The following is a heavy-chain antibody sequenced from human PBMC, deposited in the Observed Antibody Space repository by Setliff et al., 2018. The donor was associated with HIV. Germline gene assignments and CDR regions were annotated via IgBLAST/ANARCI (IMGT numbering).Heavy chain of an antibody. V-gene: IGHV4-59*01. CDR3: ARGWEWGAPLDY. Sequence: PSETLSLTCTVSGGSISRYYWSWIRQPPGKGLEWIGYIYNSGSTTYNPSLKSRVTISIDTSKNQFSLKVSSVTAADTAVYYCARGWEWGAPLDYWGQGTLVTVSS. D-gene: IGHD1-26*01. CDR1: GGSISRYY. CDR2: IYNSGST. J-gene: IGHJ4*02.